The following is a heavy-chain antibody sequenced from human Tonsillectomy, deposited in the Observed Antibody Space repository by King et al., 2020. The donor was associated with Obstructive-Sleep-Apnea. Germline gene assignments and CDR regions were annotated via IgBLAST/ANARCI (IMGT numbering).Heavy chain of an antibody. D-gene: IGHD3-9*01. J-gene: IGHJ3*02. CDR1: GFTVSNAW. CDR2: IKKKSDVGTT. CDR3: TRDYDILTGYYYGAFDI. V-gene: IGHV3-15*01. Sequence: QLVQSGGGLVKPGGSLRLSCAASGFTVSNAWMSWVRQAPGKGLEWVGRIKKKSDVGTTDYAAPVKGRFTIPRDDSKNTLYLQMNSLKTEDTAVYYCTRDYDILTGYYYGAFDIWGQGTMVTVSS.